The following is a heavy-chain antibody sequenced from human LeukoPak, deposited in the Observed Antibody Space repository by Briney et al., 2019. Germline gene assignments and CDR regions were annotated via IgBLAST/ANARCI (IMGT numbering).Heavy chain of an antibody. J-gene: IGHJ5*02. D-gene: IGHD2-8*01. V-gene: IGHV3-23*01. Sequence: PGGSLRLSCAASGFTFSSYAMSWVRQAPGKGLEWVSAISGSGGDTFYADSVKGRFTISRDNSKNTLSLQMNSLRVEDTAIYYCAKDVRRCNGACTWGQGTLVTVSS. CDR3: AKDVRRCNGACT. CDR1: GFTFSSYA. CDR2: ISGSGGDT.